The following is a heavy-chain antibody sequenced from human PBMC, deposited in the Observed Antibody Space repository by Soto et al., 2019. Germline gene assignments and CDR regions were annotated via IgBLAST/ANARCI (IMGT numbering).Heavy chain of an antibody. V-gene: IGHV3-23*01. CDR2: ITGSGVST. CDR3: AKEISSSWSDDAFDI. Sequence: GGSLRLSCAASGFTLSSYAMSWVRQAPGKGLEWVSSITGSGVSTYYADSVKGRFAISRDTSENTLSLQMNSLRVEDTAVYYCAKEISSSWSDDAFDIWGQGTMVTVSS. CDR1: GFTLSSYA. J-gene: IGHJ3*02. D-gene: IGHD6-13*01.